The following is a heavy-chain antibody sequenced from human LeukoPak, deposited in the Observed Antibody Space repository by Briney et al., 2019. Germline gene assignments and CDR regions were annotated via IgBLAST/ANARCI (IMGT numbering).Heavy chain of an antibody. D-gene: IGHD1-26*01. V-gene: IGHV3-21*01. CDR1: GFTFSSYS. CDR3: ARDASGSQGY. Sequence: GGSLRLSCAASGFTFSSYSMNWVRQAPGKGLEWVSSISSSSSYISYADSVKGRFTISRDNAKNSLYLQMNSLRAEDTAVYYCARDASGSQGYWGQGTLVTVSS. J-gene: IGHJ4*02. CDR2: ISSSSSYI.